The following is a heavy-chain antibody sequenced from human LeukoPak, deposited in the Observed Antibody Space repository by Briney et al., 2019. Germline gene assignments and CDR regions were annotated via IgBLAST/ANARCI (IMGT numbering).Heavy chain of an antibody. CDR1: GFIFSSYS. Sequence: GGSLRLSCAASGFIFSSYSMNWVRQAPGKGLEWVLSISCGYSYKYYADSVRGRFTISRDNAKNSLYLQINSLRAEDTAVYYCARGRPSIAAAVDCFDPWGQGTLVSVSS. J-gene: IGHJ5*02. D-gene: IGHD6-13*01. CDR2: ISCGYSYK. CDR3: ARGRPSIAAAVDCFDP. V-gene: IGHV3-21*01.